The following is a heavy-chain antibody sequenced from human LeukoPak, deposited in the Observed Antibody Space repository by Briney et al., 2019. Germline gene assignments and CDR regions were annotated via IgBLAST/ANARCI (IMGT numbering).Heavy chain of an antibody. V-gene: IGHV3-30*01. Sequence: GGSLRLSCAASGFTFSSYAMHWVRQAPGKGLEWVAVISYDGSNKYYADSVKGRFTISRDNSKNTLYLQMNSLRAEDTAVYYCARVFVVVPAAMQGFDYWGQGTLVTVSS. J-gene: IGHJ4*02. CDR3: ARVFVVVPAAMQGFDY. CDR1: GFTFSSYA. D-gene: IGHD2-2*01. CDR2: ISYDGSNK.